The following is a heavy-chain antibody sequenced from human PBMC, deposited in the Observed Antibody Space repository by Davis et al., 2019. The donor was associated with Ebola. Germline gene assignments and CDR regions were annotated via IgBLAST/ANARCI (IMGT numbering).Heavy chain of an antibody. J-gene: IGHJ4*02. D-gene: IGHD1-26*01. V-gene: IGHV3-66*01. CDR3: ARGWELPRIYFDY. CDR2: IYSGGST. Sequence: PGESLRLSCAASGFTVSSNYMSWVRQAPGKGLEWVSVIYSGGSTYYADSVKGRFTISRDNSKNTLYLQMNSLRAEDTAVYYCARGWELPRIYFDYWGQGTLVTVSS. CDR1: GFTVSSNY.